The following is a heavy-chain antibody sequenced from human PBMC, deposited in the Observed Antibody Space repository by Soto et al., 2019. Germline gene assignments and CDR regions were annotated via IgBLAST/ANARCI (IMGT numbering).Heavy chain of an antibody. J-gene: IGHJ6*02. V-gene: IGHV3-7*03. CDR2: IKQDGSEK. CDR1: GFTLSSYG. Sequence: PGGSLRLSCAASGFTLSSYGMRWVRQAPGKGLEWVANIKQDGSEKYYVDSVKGRFTISRDNAKNSLYLQMNSLRAEDTAVYYCARVNRGTIFGVVISDYYGMDVWGQGTTVTVSS. CDR3: ARVNRGTIFGVVISDYYGMDV. D-gene: IGHD3-3*01.